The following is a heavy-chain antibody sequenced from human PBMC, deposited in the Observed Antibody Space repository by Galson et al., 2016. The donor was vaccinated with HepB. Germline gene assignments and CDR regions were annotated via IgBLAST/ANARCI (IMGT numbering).Heavy chain of an antibody. Sequence: SLRLSCAASGFTFSSYGMHWVRQAPGKGLEWVAVIWYDGSNKYYADSVKGRFTISGDNSKNTRYLQMNSLRAEETAVYYCARVSGESGPDYWGQGTLVTVSS. D-gene: IGHD3-10*01. J-gene: IGHJ4*02. CDR1: GFTFSSYG. CDR2: IWYDGSNK. CDR3: ARVSGESGPDY. V-gene: IGHV3-33*01.